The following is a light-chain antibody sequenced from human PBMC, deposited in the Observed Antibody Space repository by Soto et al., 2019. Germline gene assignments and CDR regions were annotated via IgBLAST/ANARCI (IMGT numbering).Light chain of an antibody. Sequence: QSVLTQPPSVSGAPGQRVTISCTGSSSNIGPTYDVHWYQQLPGTAPKPLIYANTNRPSGVPDRFSGSKSGTSASLAITGLQAEDEADYFCQSYDSSLSGHVFGTGTKVTVL. V-gene: IGLV1-40*01. CDR3: QSYDSSLSGHV. CDR1: SSNIGPTYD. J-gene: IGLJ1*01. CDR2: ANT.